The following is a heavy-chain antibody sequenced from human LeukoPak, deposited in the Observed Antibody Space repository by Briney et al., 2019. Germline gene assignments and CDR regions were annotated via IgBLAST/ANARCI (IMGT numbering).Heavy chain of an antibody. V-gene: IGHV4-59*12. CDR1: GGSISSYY. CDR3: ARAVTMVRGVIIKPPYYYYYYMDV. CDR2: IYYSGST. J-gene: IGHJ6*03. D-gene: IGHD3-10*01. Sequence: SETLSLTCTVSGGSISSYYWTFIRQPPGKGLEWIGYIYYSGSTNYNPSLKSRVTISVDTSKNQFSLKLSSVTAADTAVYYCARAVTMVRGVIIKPPYYYYYYMDVWGKGTTVTVSS.